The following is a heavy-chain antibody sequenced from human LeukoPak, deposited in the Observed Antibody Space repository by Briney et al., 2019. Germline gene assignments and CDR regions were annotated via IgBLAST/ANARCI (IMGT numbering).Heavy chain of an antibody. D-gene: IGHD3-10*01. CDR2: IKHSGST. Sequence: PSETLSLTCAVYGGSFSGYYWSWIRQLPGKGLEWIGEIKHSGSTNYNPSLKSRVTISVDTSKNQFSLKLSSVTAADTAVYYCARGWYGSGSYYYYYMDVWGKGTTVTVSS. V-gene: IGHV4-34*01. CDR1: GGSFSGYY. J-gene: IGHJ6*03. CDR3: ARGWYGSGSYYYYYMDV.